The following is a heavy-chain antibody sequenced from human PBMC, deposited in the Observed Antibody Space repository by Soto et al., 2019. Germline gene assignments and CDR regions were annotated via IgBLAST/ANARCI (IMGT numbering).Heavy chain of an antibody. CDR2: ISYDGNYK. J-gene: IGHJ4*02. Sequence: GGSLRLSCAASGFTFSSYAMHWVRQAPGKGLEWVAVISYDGNYKYYADSVKGRFTLSRDNSKNTLYLQMNSLRAEDTAVYYCANVAFLEWLFVLDYWGQGTLVTVSS. CDR3: ANVAFLEWLFVLDY. V-gene: IGHV3-30-3*01. CDR1: GFTFSSYA. D-gene: IGHD3-3*01.